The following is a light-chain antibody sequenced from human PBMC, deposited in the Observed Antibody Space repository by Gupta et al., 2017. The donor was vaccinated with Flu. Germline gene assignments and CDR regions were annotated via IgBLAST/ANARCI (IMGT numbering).Light chain of an antibody. CDR3: ATWDSSLGTVL. J-gene: IGLJ2*01. CDR1: GGNY. V-gene: IGLV1-51*01. CDR2: DNK. Sequence: QSVLTQPPSVSATPGQKVTMSCSGIGGNYVCWYQHVPGTAPKLLIYDNKKRPSGVPDRISAAVSGASATLAIAGLQTEDEAVYYCATWDSSLGTVLFGGGTKLIVL.